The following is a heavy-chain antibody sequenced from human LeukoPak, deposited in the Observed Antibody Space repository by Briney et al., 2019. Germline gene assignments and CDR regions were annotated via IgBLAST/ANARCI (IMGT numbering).Heavy chain of an antibody. CDR3: AAYCSDSRYPY. D-gene: IGHD2-15*01. V-gene: IGHV3-23*01. J-gene: IGHJ4*02. Sequence: GGSLRLSCAASGFTFSSYAMSWVRQAPGKGLEWVSAISGSGGSTYYADSVKGRFTISRDNSKNTLYLQMNSLRDEDTAVYYCAAYCSDSRYPYWGQGTLVTVSS. CDR2: ISGSGGST. CDR1: GFTFSSYA.